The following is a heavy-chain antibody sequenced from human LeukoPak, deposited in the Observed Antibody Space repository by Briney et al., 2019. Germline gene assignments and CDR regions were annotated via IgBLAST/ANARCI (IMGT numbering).Heavy chain of an antibody. CDR3: ARDRSDWSTLVYYYGMDV. J-gene: IGHJ6*02. Sequence: GRSMRLSCAASGFTFSSYAMYWVRQAPGKGLEWVAVISYDGSNKYYADSVKGRFTISRDNSKNTLYLQMNSLRAEDTAVYYCARDRSDWSTLVYYYGMDVWGQGTTVTVSS. CDR2: ISYDGSNK. D-gene: IGHD1-1*01. V-gene: IGHV3-30-3*01. CDR1: GFTFSSYA.